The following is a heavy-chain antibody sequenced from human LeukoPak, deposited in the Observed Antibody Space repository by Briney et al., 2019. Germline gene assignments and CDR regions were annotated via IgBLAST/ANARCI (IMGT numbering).Heavy chain of an antibody. Sequence: WETLFLTCGVYGCSLCGYYCGWVRQPPGKGLEWIGEINHCGSTNYNPSVKSRVTLSVDTSKNQCSVQLSSVTAADTAVYYCARGPMIAVAGSSGFDYWGRGTLVTVSS. CDR1: GCSLCGYY. V-gene: IGHV4-34*01. D-gene: IGHD6-19*01. J-gene: IGHJ4*02. CDR3: ARGPMIAVAGSSGFDY. CDR2: INHCGST.